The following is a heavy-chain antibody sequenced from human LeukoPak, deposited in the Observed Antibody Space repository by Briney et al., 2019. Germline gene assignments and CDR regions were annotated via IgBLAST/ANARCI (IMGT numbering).Heavy chain of an antibody. Sequence: GGSLRLSCAASGFTVSSHYMHWVRQAPGKGLEWVTIISYDGYKKYYADSVKGRFTISRDNSKNMLYLQMNSLRPEDTAVYYCARELEAEEEGLSTWGQGTLVTVSS. CDR3: ARELEAEEEGLST. CDR1: GFTVSSHY. D-gene: IGHD6-19*01. CDR2: ISYDGYKK. V-gene: IGHV3-30-3*01. J-gene: IGHJ5*02.